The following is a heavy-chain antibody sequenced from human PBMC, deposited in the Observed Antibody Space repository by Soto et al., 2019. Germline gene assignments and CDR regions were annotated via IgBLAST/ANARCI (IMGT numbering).Heavy chain of an antibody. D-gene: IGHD4-17*01. J-gene: IGHJ4*02. CDR1: GYTFKSYG. CDR2: INAYNGNT. CDR3: ARDSPGYGDYVLFDY. Sequence: GASVKVSCKASGYTFKSYGISWVRQAPGQGLEWMGWINAYNGNTKYAQKLQGRVTMTTDTSKNQFSLQLNSVTPEDTAVYYCARDSPGYGDYVLFDYWGQGTLVTVSS. V-gene: IGHV1-18*01.